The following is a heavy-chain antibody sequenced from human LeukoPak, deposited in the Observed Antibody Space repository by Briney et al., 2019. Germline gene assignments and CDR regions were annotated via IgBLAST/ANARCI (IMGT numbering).Heavy chain of an antibody. D-gene: IGHD2-15*01. J-gene: IGHJ1*01. Sequence: GGSLRLSCAASGFTVSTNYMNWVRQAPGKGLEWVSVVYYGGDTYYSDSVRGRFTISRDTSKNTLYLQMNSLRAEDTAVYYCASPGYCSGSIRYSGYFQHWGQGTLVTVSS. CDR1: GFTVSTNY. CDR2: VYYGGDT. V-gene: IGHV3-53*01. CDR3: ASPGYCSGSIRYSGYFQH.